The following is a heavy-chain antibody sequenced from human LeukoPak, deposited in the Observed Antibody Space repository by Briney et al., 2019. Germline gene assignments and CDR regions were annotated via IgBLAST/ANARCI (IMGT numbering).Heavy chain of an antibody. CDR1: GFTFSSYA. CDR3: ARYSEVYYYVDV. Sequence: GRSLRLSCAASGFTFSSYAMHWVRQAPGKGLEWVAVISYDGSNKYYADSVKGRFIISRDDAKKSMYLQMNSLRVEDTAVYFCARYSEVYYYVDVWGTGTTVTVSS. V-gene: IGHV3-30*04. J-gene: IGHJ6*03. D-gene: IGHD2-21*01. CDR2: ISYDGSNK.